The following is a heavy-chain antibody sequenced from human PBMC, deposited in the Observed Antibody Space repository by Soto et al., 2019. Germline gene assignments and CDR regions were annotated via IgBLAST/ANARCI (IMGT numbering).Heavy chain of an antibody. J-gene: IGHJ6*02. Sequence: SETLSLTCTVSGGSISSGDYYWSWIRQPPGEGLEWIGYIYYSGSTYYNPSLKSRVTISVDTSKNQFSLKLSSVTAADTAVYYCARDRLGYYDFWSGYYTHYYGMDVWGQGTTVTVSS. V-gene: IGHV4-30-4*01. CDR1: GGSISSGDYY. D-gene: IGHD3-3*01. CDR2: IYYSGST. CDR3: ARDRLGYYDFWSGYYTHYYGMDV.